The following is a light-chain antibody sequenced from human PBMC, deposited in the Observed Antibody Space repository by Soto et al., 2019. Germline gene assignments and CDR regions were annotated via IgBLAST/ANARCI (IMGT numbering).Light chain of an antibody. V-gene: IGKV3-20*01. CDR3: QQYDNSPQYT. CDR1: RSLTNNY. Sequence: EFVLTQSPGTLSLSPGERATLSCRASRSLTNNYLAWYQQKPGQAPRLLIYGASNRATGIPDRFSGSGSETDFTLTISRLEPEDFAVYYCQQYDNSPQYTFGQGTKVDIK. CDR2: GAS. J-gene: IGKJ2*01.